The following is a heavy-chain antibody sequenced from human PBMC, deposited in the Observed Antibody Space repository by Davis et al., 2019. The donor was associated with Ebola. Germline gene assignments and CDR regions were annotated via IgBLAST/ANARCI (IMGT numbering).Heavy chain of an antibody. CDR2: IYSGGST. J-gene: IGHJ4*02. D-gene: IGHD4-17*01. CDR3: AKDRRYGDYGSKGIDY. Sequence: GGSLRLSCAASGFTVSSNYMSWVRQAPGKGLEWVSVIYSGGSTYYADSVKGRFTISRDNSKNTLYLQMNSLRAEDTAVYYCAKDRRYGDYGSKGIDYWGQGTLVTVSS. V-gene: IGHV3-66*01. CDR1: GFTVSSNY.